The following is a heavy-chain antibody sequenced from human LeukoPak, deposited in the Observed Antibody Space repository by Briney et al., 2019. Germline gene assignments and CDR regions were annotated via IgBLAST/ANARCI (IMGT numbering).Heavy chain of an antibody. CDR3: AREKESSGYFDH. V-gene: IGHV3-23*01. CDR1: GFTFSNYA. D-gene: IGHD3-22*01. Sequence: GGSLRLSCGASGFTFSNYAMSWVRQAPGKGLEWVSAISGSGGSTYYADSVKGRFTTSRDNSKNTLFLQMNSLSAEDTGVYYCAREKESSGYFDHWGQGTLVTVSS. J-gene: IGHJ4*02. CDR2: ISGSGGST.